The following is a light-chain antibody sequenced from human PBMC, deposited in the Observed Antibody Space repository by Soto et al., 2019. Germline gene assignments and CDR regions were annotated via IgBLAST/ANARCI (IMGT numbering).Light chain of an antibody. CDR2: WAS. CDR3: QQYYSTPRT. CDR1: QSVSYSSNNKNY. Sequence: DIVMTQSPDSLAVSLGERATINCKSSQSVSYSSNNKNYLAWYQQKSGQPPKLLIYWASTRESGVPDRFSGSGSGTDFTLTISSLQAEDVAVYYCQQYYSTPRTFGQGTKV. V-gene: IGKV4-1*01. J-gene: IGKJ1*01.